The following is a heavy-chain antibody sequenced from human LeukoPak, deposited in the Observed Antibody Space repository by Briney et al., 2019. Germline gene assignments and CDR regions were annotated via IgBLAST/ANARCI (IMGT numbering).Heavy chain of an antibody. V-gene: IGHV3-7*01. CDR1: GFALSSHW. D-gene: IGHD6-19*01. CDR2: IKQDGSVQ. CDR3: TRLQIAVAGPNWFDP. Sequence: GGSLRLSCAASGFALSSHWMTWVRQVPGKGLEWVANIKQDGSVQFYMDSLKGRFSVSRDNAKNSLYLQMNGLRVEDTAVYYCTRLQIAVAGPNWFDPWGQGTLVTVSS. J-gene: IGHJ5*02.